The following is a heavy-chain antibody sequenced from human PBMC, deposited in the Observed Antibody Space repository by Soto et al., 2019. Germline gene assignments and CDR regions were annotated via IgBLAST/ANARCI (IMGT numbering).Heavy chain of an antibody. Sequence: SETLSLTCAVYGGSFSGYYWSWIRQPPGKGLEWIGEINHSGSTNYNPSLKSRVTISVDTSKNQISLKLSSVTAADTAVYYCARGLYHDSSGYWVYYYYGMDVWGQGTTVTVS. V-gene: IGHV4-34*01. J-gene: IGHJ6*01. CDR3: ARGLYHDSSGYWVYYYYGMDV. CDR1: GGSFSGYY. CDR2: INHSGST. D-gene: IGHD3-22*01.